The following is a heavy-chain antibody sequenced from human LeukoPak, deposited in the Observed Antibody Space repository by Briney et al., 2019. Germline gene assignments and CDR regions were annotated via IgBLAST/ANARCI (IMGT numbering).Heavy chain of an antibody. CDR2: IYHSGST. V-gene: IGHV4-34*01. J-gene: IGHJ6*03. CDR1: GGSFSGYY. CDR3: ARRVGYYYYYYMDV. Sequence: SETLSLTCAVYGGSFSGYYWSWIRQPPGKGLEWIGEIYHSGSTNYNPSLKSRVTISVDTSKNQFSLKLSSVTAADTAVYYCARRVGYYYYYYMDVWGKGTTVTVSS. D-gene: IGHD1-26*01.